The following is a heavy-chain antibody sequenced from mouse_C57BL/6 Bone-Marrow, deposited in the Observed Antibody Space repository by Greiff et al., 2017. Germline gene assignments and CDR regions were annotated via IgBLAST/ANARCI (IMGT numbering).Heavy chain of an antibody. Sequence: QVQLQQPGAELVRPGSSVKLSCKASGYTFTSYWMHWVKQRPIQGLEWIGNIDPSDSETNYNQKFKDKATLTVDKSSSTAYMQLSSLTSEDSAVYYCARACYSNYVYWYFDVWGTGTTVTVSS. CDR3: ARACYSNYVYWYFDV. J-gene: IGHJ1*03. D-gene: IGHD2-5*01. V-gene: IGHV1-52*01. CDR2: IDPSDSET. CDR1: GYTFTSYW.